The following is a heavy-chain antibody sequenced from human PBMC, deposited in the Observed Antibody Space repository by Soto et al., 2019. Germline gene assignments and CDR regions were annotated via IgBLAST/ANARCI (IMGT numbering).Heavy chain of an antibody. CDR2: IYSGGST. Sequence: EVQLVETGGGLIQPGGSLRLSCAASGFTVSSNYMSWVRQAPGKGLEWVSVIYSGGSTYYADSVKGRFNISRDNSKNTLYLQMNSLRAEDTAVYYCARSPSWSYYFDYWGQGTLVTVSS. V-gene: IGHV3-53*02. CDR1: GFTVSSNY. J-gene: IGHJ4*02. CDR3: ARSPSWSYYFDY. D-gene: IGHD6-13*01.